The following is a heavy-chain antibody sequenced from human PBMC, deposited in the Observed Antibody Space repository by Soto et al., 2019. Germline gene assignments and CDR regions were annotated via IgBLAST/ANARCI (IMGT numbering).Heavy chain of an antibody. CDR3: AREISSGRGPTLDY. V-gene: IGHV1-8*01. Sequence: QVQLVQSGAEVKKPGASVKVSCKASGYTFTSYDINWVRQATGQGLEWMGWMNPNSGNTGYAQKFQGRVTMTRNTSISTANMELNSLRSEDTAVYYCAREISSGRGPTLDYWGQGTLVTVSS. CDR1: GYTFTSYD. D-gene: IGHD3-10*01. J-gene: IGHJ4*02. CDR2: MNPNSGNT.